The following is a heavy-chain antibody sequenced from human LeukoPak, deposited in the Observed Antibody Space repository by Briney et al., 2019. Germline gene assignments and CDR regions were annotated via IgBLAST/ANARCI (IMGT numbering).Heavy chain of an antibody. CDR1: GFTFSGSA. CDR2: IRSKANSYAT. V-gene: IGHV3-73*01. CDR3: TRPMYYDSSGYYCFDY. Sequence: PGGSLRLSCAASGFTFSGSAMHWVRQASGKGLEWVGRIRSKANSYATAYAASVKGRFTISRDDSKNTAYLQMNSLKTEDTAAYYCTRPMYYDSSGYYCFDYWGQGTLVTVSS. J-gene: IGHJ4*02. D-gene: IGHD3-22*01.